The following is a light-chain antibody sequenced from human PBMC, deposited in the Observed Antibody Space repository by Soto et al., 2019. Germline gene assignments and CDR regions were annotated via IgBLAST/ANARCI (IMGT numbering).Light chain of an antibody. J-gene: IGKJ2*01. V-gene: IGKV1-6*01. Sequence: AIQVTQSPSSLSASVGDRVTISCRASQDIRSDLCWYQQEPGKAPKMLIFAASNLQSGVPSRFSGNASGTTFTLTISSLQPEDVATYYCQQFNNYPYTFGQGTKLEIK. CDR2: AAS. CDR1: QDIRSD. CDR3: QQFNNYPYT.